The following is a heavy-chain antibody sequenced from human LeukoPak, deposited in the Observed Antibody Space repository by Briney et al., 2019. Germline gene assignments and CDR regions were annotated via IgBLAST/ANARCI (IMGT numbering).Heavy chain of an antibody. CDR2: IIPIFGTA. CDR3: ARDETGPEWELPFDY. V-gene: IGHV1-69*05. D-gene: IGHD1-26*01. Sequence: SVKVSCKASGGTFSSYAISWVRQAPGQGLEWMGRIIPIFGTANYAQKFQGRVTITTDESKSTAYMELSSLRPEDTAVYYCARDETGPEWELPFDYWGQGTLVTVSS. CDR1: GGTFSSYA. J-gene: IGHJ4*02.